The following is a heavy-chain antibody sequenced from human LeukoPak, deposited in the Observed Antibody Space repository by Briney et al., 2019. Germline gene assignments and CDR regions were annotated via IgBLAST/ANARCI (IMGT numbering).Heavy chain of an antibody. CDR3: ARRRRTYYDILTGYHYYFDY. V-gene: IGHV4-59*12. J-gene: IGHJ4*02. Sequence: SETLSLTCTVSGGSISSYYWSWIRQPPGKGLEWIGFIFYSGTTNYNPSLKSRVTISVDTSKNQFSLKLSSVTAADTAVYYCARRRRTYYDILTGYHYYFDYWGQGTLVTVSS. CDR2: IFYSGTT. D-gene: IGHD3-9*01. CDR1: GGSISSYY.